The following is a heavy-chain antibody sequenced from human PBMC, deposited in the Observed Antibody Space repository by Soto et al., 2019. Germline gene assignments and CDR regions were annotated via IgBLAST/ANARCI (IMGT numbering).Heavy chain of an antibody. CDR3: ASPGETPYYYGMDV. CDR1: GGTFSSYA. V-gene: IGHV1-69*14. J-gene: IGHJ6*02. CDR2: IIPILGTA. Sequence: QVQLVQSGAEVKKPGSSVKVSCKASGGTFSSYAISWVRQAPGQGLEWMGGIIPILGTADYAQRFQGRVTITADKSTSTAYMELSSLRSEDTAVYYCASPGETPYYYGMDVWGQGTTVTVSS.